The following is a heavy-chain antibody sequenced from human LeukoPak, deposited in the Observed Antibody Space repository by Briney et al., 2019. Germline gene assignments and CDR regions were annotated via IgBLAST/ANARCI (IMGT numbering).Heavy chain of an antibody. V-gene: IGHV3-23*01. CDR3: AKDSGSYSEYFQH. J-gene: IGHJ1*01. CDR1: GFTFSSYA. Sequence: GGSLRLPCAASGFTFSSYAMSWVRQAPGKGLEWVSAISGSGGSTYYADSVKGRFTISRDNSKNTLYLQMNSLRAEDTAVYYCAKDSGSYSEYFQHWGQGTLVTVSS. CDR2: ISGSGGST. D-gene: IGHD1-26*01.